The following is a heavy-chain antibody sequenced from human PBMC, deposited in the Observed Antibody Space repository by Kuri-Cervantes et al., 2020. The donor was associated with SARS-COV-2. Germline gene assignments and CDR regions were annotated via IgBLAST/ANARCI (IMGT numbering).Heavy chain of an antibody. Sequence: KVSCKASGGTFSSYAISWVRQAPGQGLEWMGRIIPILGIANYAQKFQGRVTITADESTSTAYMELSSLRSEDTAVYYCARDRCSGGSCYSDAFDIWGQGTMVTVSS. J-gene: IGHJ3*02. V-gene: IGHV1-69*04. D-gene: IGHD2-15*01. CDR3: ARDRCSGGSCYSDAFDI. CDR2: IIPILGIA. CDR1: GGTFSSYA.